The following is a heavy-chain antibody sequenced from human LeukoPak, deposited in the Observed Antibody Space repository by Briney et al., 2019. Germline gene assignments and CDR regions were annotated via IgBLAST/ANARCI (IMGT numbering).Heavy chain of an antibody. V-gene: IGHV4-59*01. Sequence: PSETLSLTCTVSGGSISTYYWSWIRQPPGKGLEWIGYIYYSGSTNYKPSLNSRVTMSVDTSKNQFSLKLSSVTAADTAVYYCAREGVTHNWFDPWGQGTLVTVSS. CDR3: AREGVTHNWFDP. CDR2: IYYSGST. CDR1: GGSISTYY. J-gene: IGHJ5*02. D-gene: IGHD4-11*01.